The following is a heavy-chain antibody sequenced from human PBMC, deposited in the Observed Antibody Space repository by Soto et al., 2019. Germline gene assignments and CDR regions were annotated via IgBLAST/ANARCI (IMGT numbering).Heavy chain of an antibody. CDR1: CGSVSRGAYY. V-gene: IGHV4-31*03. J-gene: IGHJ3*02. CDR3: ARARLRAVYAFDI. CDR2: IYYSGST. Sequence: SETLSLTCTVSCGSVSRGAYYWTWIRQRPGKGLEWIGYIYYSGSTYYSPSLKSRLSISLDTSKNQFSQRLSSVIAADTAMYYCARARLRAVYAFDIWGQGTMVTVSS. D-gene: IGHD5-12*01.